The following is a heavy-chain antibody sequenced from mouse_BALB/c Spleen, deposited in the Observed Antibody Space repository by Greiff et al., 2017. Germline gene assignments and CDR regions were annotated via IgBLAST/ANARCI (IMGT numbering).Heavy chain of an antibody. CDR3: SGGYDDGFAY. D-gene: IGHD2-2*01. Sequence: EVHLVESGGGLVQPGGSRKLSCAASGFTFSSFGMHWVRQAPEKGLEWVAYISSGSSTIYYADTVKGRFTISRDNPKNTLFLQMTSLRSEDTAMYYCSGGYDDGFAYWGQGTLVTVSA. CDR1: GFTFSSFG. CDR2: ISSGSSTI. J-gene: IGHJ3*01. V-gene: IGHV5-17*02.